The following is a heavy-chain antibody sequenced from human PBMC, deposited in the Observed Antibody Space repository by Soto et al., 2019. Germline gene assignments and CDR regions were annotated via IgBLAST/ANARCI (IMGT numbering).Heavy chain of an antibody. V-gene: IGHV4-59*01. CDR1: GGSISGYY. J-gene: IGHJ5*02. CDR3: ARAIRGTYLPLHP. Sequence: PSETLSLTCTVSGGSISGYYWIWIRQPPGKGLEWIGYIYYNGNTNYNPSLRSRVATSLDTSKNQFSLKLNSVTAADTAVYYCARAIRGTYLPLHPWGQGTLVT. CDR2: IYYNGNT.